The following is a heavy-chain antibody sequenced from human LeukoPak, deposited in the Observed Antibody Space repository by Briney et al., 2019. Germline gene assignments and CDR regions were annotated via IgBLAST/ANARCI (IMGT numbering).Heavy chain of an antibody. J-gene: IGHJ2*01. D-gene: IGHD6-19*01. Sequence: GASVKVSCKASGYTFTSYAMNWVRQAPGQGLEWMGWINTNTGNPTYAQGFTGRFVFSLDTSVSTAYLQISSLKAEDTAVYYCARGETGYSSGWLTGGYWYFDLWGRGTLVTVSS. CDR2: INTNTGNP. V-gene: IGHV7-4-1*02. CDR3: ARGETGYSSGWLTGGYWYFDL. CDR1: GYTFTSYA.